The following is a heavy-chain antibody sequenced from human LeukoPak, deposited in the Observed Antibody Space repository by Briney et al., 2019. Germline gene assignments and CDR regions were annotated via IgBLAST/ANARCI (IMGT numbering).Heavy chain of an antibody. CDR1: GVSISSYY. V-gene: IGHV4-59*08. CDR3: ARHFTDAFDI. CDR2: IYYSGST. Sequence: PSETLSLTCTVSGVSISSYYWSWIRQPPGKGLEWVGYIYYSGSTNYNPSLKSRVTISVDTSKNQFSLKLSSVTAAHTAVYYCARHFTDAFDISGQGTMVTVSS. J-gene: IGHJ3*02.